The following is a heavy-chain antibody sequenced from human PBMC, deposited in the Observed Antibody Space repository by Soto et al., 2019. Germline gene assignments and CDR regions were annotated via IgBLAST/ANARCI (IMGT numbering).Heavy chain of an antibody. Sequence: RGESLKISWNGSGCSFTNYWISWVRQMPGKGLEWMGRIDPSDSYTNYSPSFQGHVTISADKSISTAYLQWSSLKASDTAMYYCARSIVATTPDYWGQGTLVTVSS. CDR2: IDPSDSYT. V-gene: IGHV5-10-1*01. CDR3: ARSIVATTPDY. D-gene: IGHD5-12*01. J-gene: IGHJ4*02. CDR1: GCSFTNYW.